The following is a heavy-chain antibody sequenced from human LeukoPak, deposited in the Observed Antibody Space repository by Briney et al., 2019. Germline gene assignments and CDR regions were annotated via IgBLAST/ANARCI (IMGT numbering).Heavy chain of an antibody. D-gene: IGHD6-13*01. J-gene: IGHJ4*02. V-gene: IGHV4-4*07. CDR2: TYTSGDT. CDR1: RASISDNY. Sequence: PSETLSLTCTVSRASISDNYWSWSRQPAGKALEWIGRTYTSGDTNYNPSLRSRASLSVDTSKNQFYLRLRYVTAADTAVYYCTIGGASGSLAHWGPGTLVTVSS. CDR3: TIGGASGSLAH.